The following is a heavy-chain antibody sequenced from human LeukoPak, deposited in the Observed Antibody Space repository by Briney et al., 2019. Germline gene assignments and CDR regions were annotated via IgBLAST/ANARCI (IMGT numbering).Heavy chain of an antibody. CDR1: GFIFRNYA. Sequence: AGGSLRLSCAASGFIFRNYAIHWVRQAPGKGLEWVAVIWYDGSNKYYADSVKGRFTISRDNSKNTLYLQMNSLRAEDTAVYYCARDSYAIDYWGQGTLVTVSS. CDR3: ARDSYAIDY. J-gene: IGHJ4*02. D-gene: IGHD2-2*01. V-gene: IGHV3-33*08. CDR2: IWYDGSNK.